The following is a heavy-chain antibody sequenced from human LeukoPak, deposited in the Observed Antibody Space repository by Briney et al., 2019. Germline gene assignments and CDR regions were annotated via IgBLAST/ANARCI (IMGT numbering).Heavy chain of an antibody. CDR3: AKFRSDRIVGGGMDV. J-gene: IGHJ6*02. V-gene: IGHV3-23*01. CDR2: ISRSGVST. D-gene: IGHD1-26*01. Sequence: GGSLRLSCAASGFTFSTYGMSWVRQAPGKGLEWVSGISRSGVSTYYADSVKGRFTISRDKSKNTLHLQMNSLRAEDTAVYYCAKFRSDRIVGGGMDVWGQGTTVTVSS. CDR1: GFTFSTYG.